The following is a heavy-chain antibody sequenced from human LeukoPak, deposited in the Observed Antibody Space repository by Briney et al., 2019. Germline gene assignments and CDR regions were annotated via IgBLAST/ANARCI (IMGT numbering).Heavy chain of an antibody. CDR1: GGSLSSSSYY. Sequence: SETLSLTCAVSGGSLSSSSYYWGWVRQPPGKGLEWIGTINYSGNTYYNPSLKSRVTISVDTSKSQFSLKLSSVTAADTAVYYCARRKTGTMEDYWGQGTLVTVSS. CDR3: ARRKTGTMEDY. CDR2: INYSGNT. V-gene: IGHV4-39*01. J-gene: IGHJ4*02. D-gene: IGHD1-7*01.